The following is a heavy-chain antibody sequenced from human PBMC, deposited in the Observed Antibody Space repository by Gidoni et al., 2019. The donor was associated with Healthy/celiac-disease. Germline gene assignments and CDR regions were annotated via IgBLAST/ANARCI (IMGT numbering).Heavy chain of an antibody. CDR1: GFTFDDYA. V-gene: IGHV3-9*01. CDR3: AKAESGYEGFFDY. D-gene: IGHD5-12*01. J-gene: IGHJ4*02. CDR2: ISWNSGSI. Sequence: EVQLVESGGGLVQPGRSLRLSCAASGFTFDDYAMHWVRQAPGKGLEWVSGISWNSGSIGYADSVKGRFTISRDNAKNSLYLQMNSLRAEDTALYYCAKAESGYEGFFDYWGQGTLVTVSS.